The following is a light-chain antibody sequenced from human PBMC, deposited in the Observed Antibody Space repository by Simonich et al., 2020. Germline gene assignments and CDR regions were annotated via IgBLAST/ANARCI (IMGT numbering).Light chain of an antibody. CDR1: DSDVGGYNY. CDR3: SSYTSSSTWV. V-gene: IGLV2-14*01. Sequence: QSALTQPASVSGSPGQSITISCPGTDSDVGGYNYVSWNQQHPGKAPKLMIYDVSKRPSGVSNRFSGSKSGNTASLTISGLQAEDEADYYCSSYTSSSTWVFGGGTKLTVL. CDR2: DVS. J-gene: IGLJ3*02.